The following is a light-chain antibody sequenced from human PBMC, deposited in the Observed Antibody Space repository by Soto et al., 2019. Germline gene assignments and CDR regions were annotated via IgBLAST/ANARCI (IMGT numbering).Light chain of an antibody. CDR1: SSNIGSNA. J-gene: IGLJ2*01. CDR3: AAWDDSLTGPV. V-gene: IGLV1-44*01. Sequence: QAVVTQPPSASGTPGQRVVISCSGSSSNIGSNAVNWYQQLPGTAPKLLIYSNDHRPSGVPDRFYGSKSGTSASLAISGLQSEDEAGYYCAAWDDSLTGPVFGGGTKVTVL. CDR2: SND.